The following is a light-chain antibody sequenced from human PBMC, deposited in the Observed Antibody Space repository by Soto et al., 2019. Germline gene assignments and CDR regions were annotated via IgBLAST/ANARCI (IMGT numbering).Light chain of an antibody. CDR2: KAS. Sequence: DIQMTQSPSTLSPSVGDRVTITCRASQSISIWLAWYQQKPGKAXKILIYKASSLESGVPSRFSGSGSGTEFTLTISSLQPEDFANYYCQQYSTYTPRTFGQGTKVDIK. J-gene: IGKJ1*01. CDR3: QQYSTYTPRT. V-gene: IGKV1-5*03. CDR1: QSISIW.